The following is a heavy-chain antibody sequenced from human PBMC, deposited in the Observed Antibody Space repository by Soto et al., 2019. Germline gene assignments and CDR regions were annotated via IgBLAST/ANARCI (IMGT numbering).Heavy chain of an antibody. CDR1: GHTFNNFG. CDR3: ARGNSYGSYWYFDL. V-gene: IGHV1-18*04. J-gene: IGHJ2*01. CDR2: IHADNGNT. D-gene: IGHD5-18*01. Sequence: QVQLVQYETEVKNPGASVRVSCKASGHTFNNFGITWVRQAPGQGLEWMGWIHADNGNTNYAQDLQGRVTMTADRSTSTAYMELWSLRSDDTAVYYCARGNSYGSYWYFDLWGRGTLVIVSS.